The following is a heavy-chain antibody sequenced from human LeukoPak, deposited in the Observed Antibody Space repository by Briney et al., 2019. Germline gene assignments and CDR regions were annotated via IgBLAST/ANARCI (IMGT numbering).Heavy chain of an antibody. V-gene: IGHV3-21*01. CDR1: GFTFSSYS. CDR3: ARDLSRGWYYFDY. J-gene: IGHJ4*02. D-gene: IGHD6-19*01. Sequence: PGGSLRLSCAASGFTFSSYSMNWVRQAPGKGLEWVSSISSSSSYIYYADSVKGRFTISRDNSKNTLYLQLGSLRAEDMAVYYCARDLSRGWYYFDYWGQGTLVTVSS. CDR2: ISSSSSYI.